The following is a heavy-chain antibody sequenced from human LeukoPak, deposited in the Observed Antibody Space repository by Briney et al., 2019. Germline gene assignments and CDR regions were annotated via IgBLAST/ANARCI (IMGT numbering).Heavy chain of an antibody. CDR3: ARESGMVGATTVDY. Sequence: ASVKVSCKASGYTFTSYAMHWVRQAPGQRLEWMGWINAGNGNTKYSQKFQGRVTITRDTSASTAYMELSSLRSEDTAVYYCARESGMVGATTVDYWGQGTLVTVSS. CDR2: INAGNGNT. CDR1: GYTFTSYA. V-gene: IGHV1-3*01. J-gene: IGHJ4*02. D-gene: IGHD1-26*01.